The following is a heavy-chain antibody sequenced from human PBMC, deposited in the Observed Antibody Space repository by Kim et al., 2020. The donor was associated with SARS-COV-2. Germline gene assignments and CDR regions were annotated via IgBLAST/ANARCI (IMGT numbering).Heavy chain of an antibody. Sequence: SETLSLTCTVSGGSISSGGYYWSWIRQHPGKGLEWIGYIYYSGSTYYNPSLKSRVTISVDTSKNQFSLKLSSVTAADTAVYYCARARKDIVLVVYAMGAFDIWGQGTMVTGSS. CDR3: ARARKDIVLVVYAMGAFDI. CDR1: GGSISSGGYY. D-gene: IGHD2-8*02. CDR2: IYYSGST. V-gene: IGHV4-31*02. J-gene: IGHJ3*02.